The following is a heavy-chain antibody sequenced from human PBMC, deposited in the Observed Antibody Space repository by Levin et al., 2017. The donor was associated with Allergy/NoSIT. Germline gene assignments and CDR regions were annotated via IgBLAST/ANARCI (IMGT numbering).Heavy chain of an antibody. J-gene: IGHJ4*02. CDR2: ISSSSSYT. Sequence: PGGSLRLSCAASGFTFSDYYMSWIRQAPGKGLEWVSYISSSSSYTKYADSVKGRFTISRDNAKNSLYLQMNSLRAEDTAVYYCARDCTGGVCELHYWGQGTLVTVSS. CDR1: GFTFSDYY. CDR3: ARDCTGGVCELHY. D-gene: IGHD2-8*02. V-gene: IGHV3-11*06.